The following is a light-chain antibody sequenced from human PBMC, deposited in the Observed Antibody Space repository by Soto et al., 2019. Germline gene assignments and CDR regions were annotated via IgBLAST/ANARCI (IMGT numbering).Light chain of an antibody. V-gene: IGLV4-60*02. J-gene: IGLJ2*01. Sequence: QSVLTQSSSASASLGSSVKLTCTLSSGHSSYIIAWHQQQPGKAPRYLMKIDGSGSYNKGSGVPARFSGSSSGPDRYLTISNLQFDDEADYYCETWDSNTLVFGGGTQLTVL. CDR3: ETWDSNTLV. CDR1: SGHSSYI. CDR2: IDGSGSY.